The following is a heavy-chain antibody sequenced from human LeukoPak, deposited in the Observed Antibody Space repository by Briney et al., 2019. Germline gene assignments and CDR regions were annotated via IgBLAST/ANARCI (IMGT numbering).Heavy chain of an antibody. D-gene: IGHD6-13*01. V-gene: IGHV1-2*02. Sequence: GASVKVSCKASGYTFTDHYLHWVRQAPGQGLEWLGWIKPDSGGTNYAQKFQGRVTMTRDTSISTAYMELSRLTSDDTAVYYCARVGGGAAAVVFDIWGRGTMVTVSS. J-gene: IGHJ3*02. CDR2: IKPDSGGT. CDR1: GYTFTDHY. CDR3: ARVGGGAAAVVFDI.